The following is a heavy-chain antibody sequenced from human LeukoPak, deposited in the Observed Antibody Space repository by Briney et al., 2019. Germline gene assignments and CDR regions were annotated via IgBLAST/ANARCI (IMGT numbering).Heavy chain of an antibody. CDR3: ARTSFTTTWHHLDS. CDR2: ISSNGINT. Sequence: GGSLRLSCAASGFLFSSYVMHWVRQAPGKGLEYVSSISSNGINTYYANSVKGRFTISRDNSKNMMYLLMGSLRAEDMAIYYCARTSFTTTWHHLDSWGQGTLVTVSA. V-gene: IGHV3-64*01. CDR1: GFLFSSYV. J-gene: IGHJ4*02. D-gene: IGHD1-14*01.